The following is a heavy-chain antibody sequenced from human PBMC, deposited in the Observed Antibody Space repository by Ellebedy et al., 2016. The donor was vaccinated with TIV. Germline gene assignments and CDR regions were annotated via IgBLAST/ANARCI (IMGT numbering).Heavy chain of an antibody. Sequence: GESLKISCAASGFTFSRYSMTWVRQAPGKGLEWLSSISRDSSYIYYADSVKGRFTVSRDNAKNSLYLQLTSLRVEDTAVYYCARLATYYYDSSGYYYDYYYGMDVWGQGTTVTVSS. CDR1: GFTFSRYS. D-gene: IGHD3-22*01. CDR2: ISRDSSYI. CDR3: ARLATYYYDSSGYYYDYYYGMDV. J-gene: IGHJ6*02. V-gene: IGHV3-21*01.